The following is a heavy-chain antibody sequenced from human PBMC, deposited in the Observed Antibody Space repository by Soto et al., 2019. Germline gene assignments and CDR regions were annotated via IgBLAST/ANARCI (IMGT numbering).Heavy chain of an antibody. D-gene: IGHD3-10*01. CDR1: GFTFTNYA. CDR3: AKSIGGLWLGVPTGGMDV. V-gene: IGHV3-23*01. CDR2: ISARGDRT. J-gene: IGHJ6*02. Sequence: GGSLRLSCGVSGFTFTNYAMNWVRQAPGKXLEWVSTISARGDRTFYADSVKGRFTISRDDSKNTVYLQMNSLRADDTALYYCAKSIGGLWLGVPTGGMDVFGQGATVTVSS.